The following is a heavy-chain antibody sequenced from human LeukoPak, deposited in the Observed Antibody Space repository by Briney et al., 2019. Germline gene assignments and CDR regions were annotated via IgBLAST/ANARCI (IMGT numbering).Heavy chain of an antibody. CDR1: GFIFNSYW. D-gene: IGHD6-19*01. CDR3: ARGLAGAYRIMDV. V-gene: IGHV3-74*01. CDR2: ISADGTTT. Sequence: GGSLRLSCVASGFIFNSYWIHWVRQGPGKGLVWVSLISADGTTTTYADSVRGRFTVSRDNAKNTLYLQMNSLRAEDAAVYYCARGLAGAYRIMDVWGQGTTVTVS. J-gene: IGHJ6*02.